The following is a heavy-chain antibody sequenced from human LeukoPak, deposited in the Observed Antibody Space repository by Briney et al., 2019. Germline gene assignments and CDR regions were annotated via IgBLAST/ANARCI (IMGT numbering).Heavy chain of an antibody. CDR2: TYYRSKWYN. CDR1: GDSLSSNSAA. J-gene: IGHJ3*02. CDR3: TREAYSSGWYRAFDI. V-gene: IGHV6-1*01. D-gene: IGHD6-19*01. Sequence: SQTPSLTCAISGDSLSSNSAAWDWIRQSATRGLEWLGITYYRSKWYNDYAGSGKSRITIKPDTSMNQFSLQLNSVTPEDTAVDYCTREAYSSGWYRAFDIWGQGTMVTVSS.